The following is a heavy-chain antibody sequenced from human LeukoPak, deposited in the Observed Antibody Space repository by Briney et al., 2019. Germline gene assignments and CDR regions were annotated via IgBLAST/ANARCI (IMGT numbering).Heavy chain of an antibody. CDR2: IYPGDSDT. V-gene: IGHV5-51*01. D-gene: IGHD5-12*01. CDR1: GYSFTSYW. CDR3: ARHRLSSYTYMDV. J-gene: IGHJ6*03. Sequence: HGESLKISCKGSGYSFTSYWIGWVRQMPGKGLEWMGIIYPGDSDTRYSPSFQGQVTISADKSISTAYLQWSSLKASDTAMYYCARHRLSSYTYMDVWGKGTTVTISS.